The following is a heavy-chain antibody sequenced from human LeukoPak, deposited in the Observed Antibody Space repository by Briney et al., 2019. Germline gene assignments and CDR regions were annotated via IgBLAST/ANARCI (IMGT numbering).Heavy chain of an antibody. CDR2: SYPGDSDT. CDR1: GYSFTSYW. V-gene: IGHV5-51*01. D-gene: IGHD2-2*01. Sequence: GESLKISCKDSGYSFTSYWIGWVRQMPGKGLEWMGISYPGDSDTRYSPSFQGQVTISADKSISTAYLQWSSLKASDTAMYYCARGGIYCSSTSCPNWFDPWGQGTLVTVSS. J-gene: IGHJ5*02. CDR3: ARGGIYCSSTSCPNWFDP.